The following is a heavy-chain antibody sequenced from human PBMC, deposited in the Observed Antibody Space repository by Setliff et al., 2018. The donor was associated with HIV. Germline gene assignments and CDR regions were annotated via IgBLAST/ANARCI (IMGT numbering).Heavy chain of an antibody. Sequence: SETLSLTCSVFGGSISSGYYYWSWIRQHPGKGLEWIGYIYYSGSSYYNPSLKSRVTISVDTSKNQFSVKLSSVTAADTAVYYCARVLNPSDAFDIWGQGTMVTVSS. J-gene: IGHJ3*02. CDR2: IYYSGSS. CDR3: ARVLNPSDAFDI. CDR1: GGSISSGYYY. V-gene: IGHV4-31*03.